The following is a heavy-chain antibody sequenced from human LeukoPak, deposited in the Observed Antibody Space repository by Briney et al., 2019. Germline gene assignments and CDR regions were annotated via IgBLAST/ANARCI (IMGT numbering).Heavy chain of an antibody. CDR3: ARSKNYAFDY. Sequence: SQTLSLTCAISGDSFPGSCVGWHWIRQSPLRGLEWLGKVYYWSKWYYDYAISVKSRIAINPHTSKNQFSLHLDSVTPDDTAVYYCARSKNYAFDYWGPGALVTVSS. D-gene: IGHD1-7*01. CDR2: VYYWSKWYY. V-gene: IGHV6-1*01. CDR1: GDSFPGSCVG. J-gene: IGHJ4*02.